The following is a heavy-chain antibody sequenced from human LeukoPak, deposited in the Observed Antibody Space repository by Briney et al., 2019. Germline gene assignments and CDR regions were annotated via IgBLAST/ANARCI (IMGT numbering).Heavy chain of an antibody. Sequence: SETLFLTCAVYGGSFSGYYWSWIRQPPGKGLEWIGEINHSGSTNYNPSLKSRVTISVDTSKNQFSLKLSSVTAADTAVYYCARFLQYSSSWYNWFDPWGQGTLVTVSS. CDR1: GGSFSGYY. CDR3: ARFLQYSSSWYNWFDP. V-gene: IGHV4-34*01. D-gene: IGHD6-13*01. J-gene: IGHJ5*02. CDR2: INHSGST.